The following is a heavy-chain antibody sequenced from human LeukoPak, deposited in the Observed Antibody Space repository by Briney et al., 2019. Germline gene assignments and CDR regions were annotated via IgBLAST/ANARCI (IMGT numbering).Heavy chain of an antibody. CDR2: IKHDGSET. D-gene: IGHD2-2*01. CDR1: GFTLSGSW. Sequence: PGGSLGLSCAASGFTLSGSWMSWVRPARGKGLEWVANIKHDGSETDYADSVKGRFTISRDNAKNSLYLQMNNLRAEDTAVYYCARDPRYCSSIICSQPFDYWGQGTLVTVSS. J-gene: IGHJ4*02. V-gene: IGHV3-7*01. CDR3: ARDPRYCSSIICSQPFDY.